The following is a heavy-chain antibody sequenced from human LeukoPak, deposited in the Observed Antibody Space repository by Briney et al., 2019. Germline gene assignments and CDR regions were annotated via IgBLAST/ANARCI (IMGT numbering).Heavy chain of an antibody. CDR3: ARASYYDSTGYLDY. V-gene: IGHV3-30-3*01. Sequence: GGSLRLSCAASGFTFSSYAMHWVRQAPGKGLEGVAVISYDGSNKYYADSVKGRFTISRDNAKNSLYLQMNSLRVEDTAVYYCARASYYDSTGYLDYWGQGTLVTVSS. CDR2: ISYDGSNK. D-gene: IGHD3-22*01. J-gene: IGHJ4*02. CDR1: GFTFSSYA.